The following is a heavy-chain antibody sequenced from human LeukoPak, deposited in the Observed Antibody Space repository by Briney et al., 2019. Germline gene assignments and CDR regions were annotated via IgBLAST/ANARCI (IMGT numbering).Heavy chain of an antibody. CDR2: ISYDGSNK. CDR1: GFTFSSYA. CDR3: ARDTGGWYTGGFDY. D-gene: IGHD6-19*01. Sequence: GGSLRLSCAASGFTFSSYAMHWVRQAPGKGLEWVAVISYDGSNKYYADSVKGRFTISRDNSKNTLYLQMNSLRAEDTAVYYCARDTGGWYTGGFDYWGQGTLVTVSS. V-gene: IGHV3-30*04. J-gene: IGHJ4*02.